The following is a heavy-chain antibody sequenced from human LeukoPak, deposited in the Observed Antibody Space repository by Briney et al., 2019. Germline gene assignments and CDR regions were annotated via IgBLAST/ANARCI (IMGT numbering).Heavy chain of an antibody. Sequence: PGGSLRLSCAASGFTFISYAMSWVRQAPGKGLGWVSAISGSGGSTHYADSVKGRFTISRDNSKNTLYLQMNSLRAEDTAVYYCAKDYFGYYYDSSGYYYAFDYWGQGTLVTVSS. V-gene: IGHV3-23*01. J-gene: IGHJ4*02. CDR1: GFTFISYA. CDR3: AKDYFGYYYDSSGYYYAFDY. D-gene: IGHD3-22*01. CDR2: ISGSGGST.